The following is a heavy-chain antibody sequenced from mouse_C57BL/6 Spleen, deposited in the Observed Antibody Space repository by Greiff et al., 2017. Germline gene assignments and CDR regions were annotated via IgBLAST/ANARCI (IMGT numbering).Heavy chain of an antibody. D-gene: IGHD2-4*01. CDR3: ASQLRHYFDY. V-gene: IGHV1-85*01. J-gene: IGHJ2*01. Sequence: VQRVESGPELVKPGASVKLSCKASGYTFTSYDINWVKQRPGQGLEWIGWIYPRDGSTKYNEKFKGKATLTVDTSSSTAYMELHSLTSEDSAVYFCASQLRHYFDYWGQGTTLTVSS. CDR1: GYTFTSYD. CDR2: IYPRDGST.